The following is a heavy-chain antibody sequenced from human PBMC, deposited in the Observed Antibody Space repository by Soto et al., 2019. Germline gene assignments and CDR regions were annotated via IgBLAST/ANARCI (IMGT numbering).Heavy chain of an antibody. CDR1: GGTFSSYA. J-gene: IGHJ4*02. CDR3: ARDRTMYYYDSSGYYDY. D-gene: IGHD3-22*01. V-gene: IGHV1-69*13. Sequence: SVKVSCKASGGTFSSYAISWVRQAPGQGLEWMGGIIPIFGTANYAQKFQGRVTITADESTSTAYMELSSLRSEDTAVYYCARDRTMYYYDSSGYYDYWGQGPLVTVSS. CDR2: IIPIFGTA.